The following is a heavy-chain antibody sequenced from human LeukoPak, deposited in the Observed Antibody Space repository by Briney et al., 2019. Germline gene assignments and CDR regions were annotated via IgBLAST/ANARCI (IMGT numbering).Heavy chain of an antibody. Sequence: GGSLRLSCAASGFTFNTYGMNWVRQAPGKGLEWVAIIWYDGSDKFYADSVKGRFTISRDNSKNTLYLQMNSLRAEDTAVYYCARVSDFSNYFDYWGQGTLVTVSS. CDR1: GFTFNTYG. CDR2: IWYDGSDK. CDR3: ARVSDFSNYFDY. V-gene: IGHV3-33*01. D-gene: IGHD3-3*01. J-gene: IGHJ4*02.